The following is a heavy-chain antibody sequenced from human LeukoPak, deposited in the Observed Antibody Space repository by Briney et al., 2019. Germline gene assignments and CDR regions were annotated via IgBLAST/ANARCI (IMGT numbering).Heavy chain of an antibody. CDR2: ISSSSSTI. J-gene: IGHJ3*02. CDR3: ARVRSNYDILTGYYNGDAFDI. V-gene: IGHV3-48*02. CDR1: GFTFSSYS. Sequence: PGGSLRLSCAASGFTFSSYSMYWVRQAPGKGLEWVSYISSSSSTIYYADSVKGRFTISRDNAKNSLYLQMNSLRDEDTAVYYCARVRSNYDILTGYYNGDAFDIWGQGTMVTVSS. D-gene: IGHD3-9*01.